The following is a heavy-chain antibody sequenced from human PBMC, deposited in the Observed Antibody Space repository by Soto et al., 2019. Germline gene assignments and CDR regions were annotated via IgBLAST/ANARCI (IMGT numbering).Heavy chain of an antibody. CDR3: ARHSPESHSGSYYEDYYYGMDV. J-gene: IGHJ6*02. CDR2: IYPGDSDT. V-gene: IGHV5-51*01. D-gene: IGHD1-26*01. CDR1: GYSFTLYW. Sequence: GESLKISCKGSGYSFTLYWIGWVRQMPGKGLEWMGIIYPGDSDTRYSPSFQGQVTISADKSISTAYLQWSSLKASDTAVYYCARHSPESHSGSYYEDYYYGMDVWGQGTTVTVSS.